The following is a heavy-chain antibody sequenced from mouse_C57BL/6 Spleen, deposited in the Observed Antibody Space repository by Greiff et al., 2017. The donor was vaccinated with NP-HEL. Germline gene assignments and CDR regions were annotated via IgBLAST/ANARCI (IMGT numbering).Heavy chain of an antibody. CDR3: ARDGYGISFDY. Sequence: VQLQQSVAELVRPGASVKLSCTASGFNIKNTYMHWVKQRPEQGLEWIGRISPANGNTKYARKFQGKATLTADTSSNTAYLQHSSLRTEDTAISSCARDGYGISFDYWGQGTTLTVSS. J-gene: IGHJ2*01. CDR2: ISPANGNT. D-gene: IGHD2-10*02. V-gene: IGHV14-3*01. CDR1: GFNIKNTY.